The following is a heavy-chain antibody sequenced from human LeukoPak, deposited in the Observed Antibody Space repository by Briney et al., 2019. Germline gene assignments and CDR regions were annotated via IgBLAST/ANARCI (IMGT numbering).Heavy chain of an antibody. J-gene: IGHJ3*02. Sequence: SETLSLTCTVSGASITSYFWTWIRQPPGKGLDWIAYISYSGNTNYNPSLKSRVTTSIDTSKNQFSLKLTSATAADTAVYYCARADYGDHGTTFDIWGQGTMVTVSS. CDR2: ISYSGNT. D-gene: IGHD4-17*01. CDR1: GASITSYF. CDR3: ARADYGDHGTTFDI. V-gene: IGHV4-59*01.